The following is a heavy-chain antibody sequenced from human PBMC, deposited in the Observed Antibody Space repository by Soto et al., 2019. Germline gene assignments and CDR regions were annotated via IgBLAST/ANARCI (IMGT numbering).Heavy chain of an antibody. D-gene: IGHD3-22*01. Sequence: QVQLVESGGGVVQPGRFLRLSCAASGFTFSSYAMHWVRQAPGKGLEWVAVISYDGSNKYYADSVKGRFTISRDNSKNTLYLQMNSLRAEDTAVYYCAEVQYYYDSSQPLRDYWGQGTLVTVSS. CDR3: AEVQYYYDSSQPLRDY. CDR1: GFTFSSYA. V-gene: IGHV3-30-3*02. CDR2: ISYDGSNK. J-gene: IGHJ4*02.